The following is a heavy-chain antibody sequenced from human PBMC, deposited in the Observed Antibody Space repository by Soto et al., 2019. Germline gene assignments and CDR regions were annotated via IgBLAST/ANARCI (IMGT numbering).Heavy chain of an antibody. J-gene: IGHJ2*01. V-gene: IGHV3-30-3*01. CDR2: ISYDGDKK. CDR1: GCTFSSYA. D-gene: IGHD3-10*01. Sequence: FPALSRAASGCTFSSYAMHWVRQAPGKGLEWVAQISYDGDKKYYADSVKGRFTISRDDSKNTLFLQMNNLRAEDTAVYYCAREIVFYGTADHHDLHSFPTRRSSDL. CDR3: AREIVFYGTADHHDLHSFPTRRSSDL.